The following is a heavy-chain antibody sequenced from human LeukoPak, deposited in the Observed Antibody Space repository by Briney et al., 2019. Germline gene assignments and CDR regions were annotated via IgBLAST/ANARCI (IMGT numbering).Heavy chain of an antibody. CDR3: ARRRQYYDSSGYHLPFDY. Sequence: SETLSLTCAVYGGSFSGYYWSWIRQPPGKGLEWIGEINHSGSTNYNPSLKRRVTISVDTSKNQFSLKLSSVTAADTAVYYCARRRQYYDSSGYHLPFDYWGQGTLVTVSS. J-gene: IGHJ4*02. V-gene: IGHV4-34*01. CDR1: GGSFSGYY. D-gene: IGHD3-22*01. CDR2: INHSGST.